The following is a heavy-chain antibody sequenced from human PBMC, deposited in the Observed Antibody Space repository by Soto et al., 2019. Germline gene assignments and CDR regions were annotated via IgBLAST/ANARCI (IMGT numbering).Heavy chain of an antibody. CDR2: ISAYNGNT. CDR3: AREEQQLVPYYMDV. Sequence: ASVKVSCKASGYTFTSYGISWVRQAPGQGLEWMGWISAYNGNTNYAQKLQGRVTMTTDTSTSTAYMELRSLRSDDTAVYYCAREEQQLVPYYMDVWGEGTTVTVSS. CDR1: GYTFTSYG. J-gene: IGHJ6*03. V-gene: IGHV1-18*01. D-gene: IGHD6-13*01.